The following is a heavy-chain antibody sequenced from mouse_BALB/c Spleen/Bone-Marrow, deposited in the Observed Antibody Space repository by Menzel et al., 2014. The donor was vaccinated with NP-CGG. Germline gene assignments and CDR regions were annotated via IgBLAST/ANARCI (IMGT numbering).Heavy chain of an antibody. J-gene: IGHJ3*01. CDR3: TRSNGNWFAY. D-gene: IGHD2-1*01. Sequence: VQLQQSGAELVKPGASVMLSCKASGYTFTSYYMYWVKQRPGQGLEWIGEINPSNGGTNFNEKFKNKATLTVDKSSSTAYMQLSSLIFEDSAVYYCTRSNGNWFAYWGQGTLVTVSA. V-gene: IGHV1S81*02. CDR1: GYTFTSYY. CDR2: INPSNGGT.